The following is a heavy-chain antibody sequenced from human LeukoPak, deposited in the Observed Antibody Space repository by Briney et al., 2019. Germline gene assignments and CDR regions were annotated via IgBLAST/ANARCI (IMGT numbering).Heavy chain of an antibody. D-gene: IGHD4-23*01. CDR1: GYSFTSYW. CDR3: ARASGGLYGGNPNTPFGY. J-gene: IGHJ4*02. Sequence: GESLKISCKGSGYSFTSYWIGWVRQMPGKGLEWMGIIYPGDSDTRYSPSFQGQVTISADKSISTAYLQWSSLKASDTAMYYCARASGGLYGGNPNTPFGYWGQGTLVTVSS. V-gene: IGHV5-51*01. CDR2: IYPGDSDT.